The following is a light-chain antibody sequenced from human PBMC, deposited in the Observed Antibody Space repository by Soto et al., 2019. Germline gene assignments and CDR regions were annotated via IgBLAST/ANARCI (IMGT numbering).Light chain of an antibody. CDR3: RSYAGSGAGV. CDR2: DVS. V-gene: IGLV2-14*01. J-gene: IGLJ2*01. Sequence: QSALTQPASVSGSPGQSITISCTGTSSDVGGYNYVSWYQQHPGKGPKLMIYDVSNRPSGVSNRFSGSKSGNTASLTISGLQAEDEADCCCRSYAGSGAGVFGGGTGVAVL. CDR1: SSDVGGYNY.